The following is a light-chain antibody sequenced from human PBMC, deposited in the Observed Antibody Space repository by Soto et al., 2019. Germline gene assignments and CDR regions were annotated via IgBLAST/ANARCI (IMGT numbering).Light chain of an antibody. CDR1: SSVVGGYNY. CDR3: SSYTSSSTRV. J-gene: IGLJ1*01. Sequence: QSALTQPASVSGSPGQSITISCTGTSSVVGGYNYVSWYQQHPGKAPKLMIYDVSNRPSGVSNRFSGSKSANTASLTISGLQAEDEADYYCSSYTSSSTRVFGTGTKLTVL. V-gene: IGLV2-14*01. CDR2: DVS.